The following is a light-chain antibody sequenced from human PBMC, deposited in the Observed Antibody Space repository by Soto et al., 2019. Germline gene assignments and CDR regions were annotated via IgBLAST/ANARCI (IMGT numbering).Light chain of an antibody. CDR2: GAS. J-gene: IGKJ4*01. CDR3: QQYNNWPPGPLT. CDR1: QSVSSN. V-gene: IGKV3-15*01. Sequence: EIVMTQSPATLSVSPGERATLSCRASQSVSSNLAWYQQKPGQAPRLLIYGASTRATGIPARFSGSGSGTEFTLTISSLQSEDFALYYCQQYNNWPPGPLTFGGGTKVEIK.